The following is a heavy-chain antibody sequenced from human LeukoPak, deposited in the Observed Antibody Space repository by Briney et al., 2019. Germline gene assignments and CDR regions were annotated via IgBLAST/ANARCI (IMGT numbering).Heavy chain of an antibody. Sequence: AGSLILSCSASGLTVSSNYMSWVRQATGKGLEWVSVIYSGGSTYYADSVKGRFTISRDNSKNTLYLQMNSLRAEDTAVYYCARAHGGNSDEDWGQGTLVTVSS. CDR3: ARAHGGNSDED. J-gene: IGHJ4*02. CDR2: IYSGGST. CDR1: GLTVSSNY. D-gene: IGHD2-21*02. V-gene: IGHV3-53*01.